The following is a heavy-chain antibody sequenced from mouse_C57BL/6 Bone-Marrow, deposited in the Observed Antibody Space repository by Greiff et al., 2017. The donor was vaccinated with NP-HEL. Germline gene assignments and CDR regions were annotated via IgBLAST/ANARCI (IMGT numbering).Heavy chain of an antibody. CDR3: ASPDYDGYFPFAY. CDR1: GFTFSDYY. Sequence: EVQGVESGGGLVQPGGSLKLSCAASGFTFSDYYMYWVRQTPEKRLEWVAYISNGGGSTYYPDTVKGRFTISRDNAKNTLYLQMSRLKSEDTAMYYCASPDYDGYFPFAYWGQGTLVTVSA. CDR2: ISNGGGST. D-gene: IGHD2-3*01. J-gene: IGHJ3*01. V-gene: IGHV5-12*01.